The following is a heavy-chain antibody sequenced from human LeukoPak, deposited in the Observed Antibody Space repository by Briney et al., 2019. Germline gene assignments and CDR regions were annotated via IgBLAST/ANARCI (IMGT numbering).Heavy chain of an antibody. J-gene: IGHJ2*01. CDR1: GGSISNYD. V-gene: IGHV4-4*07. D-gene: IGHD6-13*01. CDR3: ARLSSSWYQDWYFDL. CDR2: IYTSGST. Sequence: SETLSLTCTVPGGSISNYDWSWIRQPAGKGLEWIGRIYTSGSTNYNPSLKSRVTMSEDTSKKQFSLKLSSVTAADTAVYYCARLSSSWYQDWYFDLWGRGTLVTVSS.